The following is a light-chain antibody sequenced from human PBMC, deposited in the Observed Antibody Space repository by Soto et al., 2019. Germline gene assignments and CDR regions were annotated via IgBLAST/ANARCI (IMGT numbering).Light chain of an antibody. J-gene: IGKJ1*01. CDR1: QSVSSY. CDR3: QQYNNWPPT. CDR2: GVS. Sequence: EIMLTQSPATLSLSPWEIASLSCRAGQSVSSYLAWYQQKPGQAPRLLIYGVSTRATGIPARFSGSASGTEFTLTISSLQSEDFAVYCCQQYNNWPPTFGQGTKV. V-gene: IGKV3-15*01.